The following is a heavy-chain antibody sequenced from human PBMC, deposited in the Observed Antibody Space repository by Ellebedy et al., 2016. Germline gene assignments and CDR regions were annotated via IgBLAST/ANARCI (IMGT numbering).Heavy chain of an antibody. CDR1: EFTFSSYA. CDR2: ISYDGSNK. J-gene: IGHJ6*02. CDR3: ARDLSGGSGINYYYYGMDV. V-gene: IGHV3-30-3*01. Sequence: GGSLRLXXAASEFTFSSYAMHWVRQAPGKGLEWVAVISYDGSNKYYADSVKGRFTISRDNSKNTLYLQMNSLRAEDTAVYYCARDLSGGSGINYYYYGMDVWGQGTTVTVSS. D-gene: IGHD3-10*01.